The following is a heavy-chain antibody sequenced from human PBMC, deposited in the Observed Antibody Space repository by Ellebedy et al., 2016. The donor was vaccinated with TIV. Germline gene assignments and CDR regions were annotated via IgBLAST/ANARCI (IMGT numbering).Heavy chain of an antibody. CDR1: GGTISDSY. D-gene: IGHD3-16*01. Sequence: GSLRLXCTVSGGTISDSYWTWLRQPAGKGLEWIGRIYSSGSTNYNPSLKSRVTMSVDTSKNQFSLKLSSVTAADTAVYYCARRPLGGGPPYWYFDLWGRGTLVTVSS. V-gene: IGHV4-4*07. CDR3: ARRPLGGGPPYWYFDL. J-gene: IGHJ2*01. CDR2: IYSSGST.